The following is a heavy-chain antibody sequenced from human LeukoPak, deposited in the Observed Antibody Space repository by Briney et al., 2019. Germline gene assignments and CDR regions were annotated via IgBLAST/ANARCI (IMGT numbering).Heavy chain of an antibody. CDR2: ISSSSSYT. CDR3: ARDDSLWFGELLSSAFDI. D-gene: IGHD3-10*01. V-gene: IGHV3-11*05. CDR1: GFXFSDYY. Sequence: GGSLRLSCAASGFXFSDYYISWIRQAPGKGLEWVSYISSSSSYTNYADSVKGRFTISRDNAKNSLYLQMNSLRAEDTAVYYCARDDSLWFGELLSSAFDIWGQGTMVTVSS. J-gene: IGHJ3*02.